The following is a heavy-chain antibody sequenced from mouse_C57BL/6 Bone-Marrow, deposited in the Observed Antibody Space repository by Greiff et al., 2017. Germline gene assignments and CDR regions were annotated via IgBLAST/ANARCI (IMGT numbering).Heavy chain of an antibody. CDR3: ARGGIYYYGPEAY. V-gene: IGHV1-55*01. CDR1: GYTFTSYW. Sequence: QVQLKQPGAELVKPGASVKMSCKASGYTFTSYWITWVKQRPGQGLEWIGDIYPGSGSTNYNEKFKSKATLTVDTSSSTAYMQLSSLTSEDSAVYYGARGGIYYYGPEAYWGQGTLVTVSA. D-gene: IGHD1-1*01. J-gene: IGHJ3*01. CDR2: IYPGSGST.